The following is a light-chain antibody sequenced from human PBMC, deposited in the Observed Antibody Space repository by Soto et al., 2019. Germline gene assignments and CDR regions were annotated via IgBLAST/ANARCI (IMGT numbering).Light chain of an antibody. V-gene: IGKV1-5*01. CDR2: DAS. CDR3: QQYNNYSPST. CDR1: QSISSW. J-gene: IGKJ2*01. Sequence: EIQMTQSPSTLSASVGDRVTITCRASQSISSWLAWYQQKPGKAPKLLIYDASSLESGVTSRFSGSGSGTEFTLPIISLQPDDFATYYCQQYNNYSPSTFGQGTKLEIK.